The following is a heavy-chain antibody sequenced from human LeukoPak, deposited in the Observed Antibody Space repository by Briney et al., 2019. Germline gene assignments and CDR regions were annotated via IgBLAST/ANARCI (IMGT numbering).Heavy chain of an antibody. CDR1: GYTFTSYG. D-gene: IGHD6-19*01. CDR3: ARKGSGWTRGAFDI. Sequence: ASVKVSCKASGYTFTSYGISWVRQAPGQGPEWMGWISAYNGNTNYAQKLQGRVTMTTDTSTSAAYMELRSLRSDDTAVYYCARKGSGWTRGAFDIWGQGTMVTVSS. J-gene: IGHJ3*02. V-gene: IGHV1-18*01. CDR2: ISAYNGNT.